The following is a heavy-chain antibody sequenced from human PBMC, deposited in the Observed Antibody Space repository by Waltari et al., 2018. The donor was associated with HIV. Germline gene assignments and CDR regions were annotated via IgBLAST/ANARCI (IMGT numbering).Heavy chain of an antibody. CDR3: ARGRGYYFGSPYYFDS. Sequence: EVQVVESGGALVQPGGSLRLSCAASGFTFDDYWLTWVRKAPGKGLEVVASIKRDGSDKSYSDAVKCRFSVSRDNAKRSLYLQMSSLRVEDTALYFCARGRGYYFGSPYYFDSWGQGTLVTVSS. J-gene: IGHJ4*02. V-gene: IGHV3-7*01. CDR1: GFTFDDYW. D-gene: IGHD3-10*01. CDR2: IKRDGSDK.